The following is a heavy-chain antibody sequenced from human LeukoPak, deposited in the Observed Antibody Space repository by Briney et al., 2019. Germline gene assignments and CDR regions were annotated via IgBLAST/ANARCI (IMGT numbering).Heavy chain of an antibody. CDR2: TYYRSKWST. CDR1: GDSVSNKDAA. Sequence: SPTLSLTCAISGDSVSNKDAAWTWIRQSPARGLEWLGRTYYRSKWSTDDAVSVRSRITISRDTSKNQFALQPTSMTPDNTAVYYWARRSLGYVDYWGQGSRVTVSS. CDR3: ARRSLGYVDY. D-gene: IGHD2-15*01. J-gene: IGHJ4*02. V-gene: IGHV6-1*01.